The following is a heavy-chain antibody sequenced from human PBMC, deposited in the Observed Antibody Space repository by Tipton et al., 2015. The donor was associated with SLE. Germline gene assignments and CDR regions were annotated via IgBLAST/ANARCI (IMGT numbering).Heavy chain of an antibody. CDR2: INTNSGGP. CDR3: TRDSRPLWSNTGDGFDV. Sequence: QVQLVQSGAEVKKPGASVKVSCKASGFPFTGYFIHWVRQAPGQGLEWVGWINTNSGGPRIAQKFQGRVTMTRDTSINTVYMEVSRLRSGDTAVYFCTRDSRPLWSNTGDGFDVWGQGTLLTVSS. CDR1: GFPFTGYF. D-gene: IGHD3-10*01. V-gene: IGHV1-2*02. J-gene: IGHJ3*01.